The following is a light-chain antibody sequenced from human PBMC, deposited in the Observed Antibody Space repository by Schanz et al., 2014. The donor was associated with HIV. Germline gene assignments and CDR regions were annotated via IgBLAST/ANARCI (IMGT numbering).Light chain of an antibody. J-gene: IGLJ2*01. CDR2: DVS. Sequence: QSALTQPPSASGSPGQSVTISCTGTSSDVGSYNLVSWYQQHPGKAPKLMIYDVSNRPSGVSNRFSGSKSGNTASLTISGLQAEDEADYYCSSYTSSSTLVFGGGTKLTVL. CDR3: SSYTSSSTLV. V-gene: IGLV2-14*02. CDR1: SSDVGSYNL.